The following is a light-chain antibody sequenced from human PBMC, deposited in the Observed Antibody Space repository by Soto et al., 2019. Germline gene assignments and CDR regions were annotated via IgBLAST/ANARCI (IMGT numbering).Light chain of an antibody. J-gene: IGKJ1*01. V-gene: IGKV2-28*01. CDR1: QSLLQSNGYTY. CDR3: MQALQTPPWT. CDR2: FGS. Sequence: IVMTQSPLSLPVTPGEPASISCRSSQSLLQSNGYTYLDWYLQKPGQSPQLLSYFGSNRASGVPDRFSGRGSGTDFTLKISRVEAEDVGVYYCMQALQTPPWTFGQGTKVEI.